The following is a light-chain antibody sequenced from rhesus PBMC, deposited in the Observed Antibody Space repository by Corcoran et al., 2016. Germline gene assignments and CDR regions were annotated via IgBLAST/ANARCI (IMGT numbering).Light chain of an antibody. Sequence: QSALTQSPSVSKSLGQSVTISCTGTSSDSGAYDGVSWYQQHSGTVPRLLIYDVSERPSGVSDRFSGSKTGNTASLTISGLQTEDEADYYCCSFKRGNIFIFGGGTRLTVL. CDR2: DVS. CDR1: SSDSGAYDG. J-gene: IGLJ1*01. V-gene: IGLV2-38*01. CDR3: CSFKRGNIFI.